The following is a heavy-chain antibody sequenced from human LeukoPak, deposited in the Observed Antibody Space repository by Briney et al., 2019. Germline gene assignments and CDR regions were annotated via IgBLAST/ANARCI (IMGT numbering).Heavy chain of an antibody. V-gene: IGHV3-48*03. Sequence: GGSLRLSCAASGFTFSTYEMNWVRQAPGKGLEWVSYISGSGGSKSYADSVKGRFTISRDNAENSLYLQMNSLRAEDTALYYCARFDRYYYFGMDVWGQGTTVTVSS. J-gene: IGHJ6*02. CDR2: ISGSGGSK. CDR1: GFTFSTYE. D-gene: IGHD3-9*01. CDR3: ARFDRYYYFGMDV.